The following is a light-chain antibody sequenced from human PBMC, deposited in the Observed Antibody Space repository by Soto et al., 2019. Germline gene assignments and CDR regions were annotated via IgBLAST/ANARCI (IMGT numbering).Light chain of an antibody. CDR1: SSDVGGYNY. J-gene: IGLJ3*02. Sequence: QSVLTQPASVSGSPGQSITIPCTGTSSDVGGYNYVSWYQQHPGKAPKLMIYEVTNRPSGVSNRFSGSKSGNTASLTISGLQAEDEADYYCSSYTRSSTHWVFGGGTQLTVL. CDR2: EVT. V-gene: IGLV2-14*01. CDR3: SSYTRSSTHWV.